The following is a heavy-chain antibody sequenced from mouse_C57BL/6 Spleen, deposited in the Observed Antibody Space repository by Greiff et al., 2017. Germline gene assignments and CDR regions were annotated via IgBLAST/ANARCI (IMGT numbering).Heavy chain of an antibody. D-gene: IGHD1-1*01. V-gene: IGHV5-4*01. CDR3: AREDYYGSHYYFDY. Sequence: DVQLVESGGGLVKPGGSLKLSCAASGFTFSSYAMSWVRQTPEKRLEWVATISDGGSYTYYPDNVKGRFTISRDNAKNNLYLQMSHLKSEDTAMYYCAREDYYGSHYYFDYWGQGTTLTVSS. CDR1: GFTFSSYA. J-gene: IGHJ2*01. CDR2: ISDGGSYT.